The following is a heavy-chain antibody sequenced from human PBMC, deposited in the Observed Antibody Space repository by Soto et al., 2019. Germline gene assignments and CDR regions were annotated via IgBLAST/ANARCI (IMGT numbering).Heavy chain of an antibody. CDR1: NGSFTDYF. CDR2: INHRGGA. CDR3: GARGMTYDVLSGPHPFDP. J-gene: IGHJ5*02. V-gene: IGHV4-34*01. Sequence: SETLSLTCAAHNGSFTDYFWTWIRQSPGRGLEWIGEINHRGGATYNPSLRSRVTISIDTSKNHFSLSLRSLTAADTAVYYCGARGMTYDVLSGPHPFDPWGHGTLVTVSS. D-gene: IGHD3-3*01.